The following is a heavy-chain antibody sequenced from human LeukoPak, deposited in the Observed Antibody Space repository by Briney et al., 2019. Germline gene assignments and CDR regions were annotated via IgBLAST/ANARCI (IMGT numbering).Heavy chain of an antibody. D-gene: IGHD3-22*01. J-gene: IGHJ1*01. CDR1: GXTFSSYG. CDR2: ISYDGSNK. CDR3: AKEDVVVITIRYFQH. V-gene: IGHV3-30*18. Sequence: GGSLRLSCAASGXTFSSYGMHWVRQAPGKGLEWVAVISYDGSNKYYADSVKGRFTISRDNSKNTLYLQMNSLRTEDTAIYYCAKEDVVVITIRYFQHWGQGTLVTVSS.